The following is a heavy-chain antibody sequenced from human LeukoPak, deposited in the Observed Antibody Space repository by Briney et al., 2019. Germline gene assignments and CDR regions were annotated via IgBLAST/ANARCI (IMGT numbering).Heavy chain of an antibody. V-gene: IGHV5-51*01. J-gene: IGHJ5*02. CDR1: GYSFTSYW. Sequence: GESLKISCKGSGYSFTSYWIGWVRQMPGKGLEWMGIIYPGDSATRYSPSFQGQVIISADKSITTAYLQWGSLKASDTAMYYCARFSPGSPFDPWGQGTRVTVSS. CDR3: ARFSPGSPFDP. D-gene: IGHD1-1*01. CDR2: IYPGDSAT.